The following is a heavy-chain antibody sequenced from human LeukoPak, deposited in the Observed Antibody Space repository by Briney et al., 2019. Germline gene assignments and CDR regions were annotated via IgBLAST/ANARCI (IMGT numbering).Heavy chain of an antibody. CDR2: INPNSGGT. CDR3: ARGVRTAMVPFDY. J-gene: IGHJ4*02. D-gene: IGHD5-18*01. V-gene: IGHV1-2*04. Sequence: ASVKVSCKASGYTFTGYYMHWVRQAPGQGLEWMGWINPNSGGTNYAQKSQGWVTMTRDTSISTAYMELSRLRSDDTAVYYCARGVRTAMVPFDYWGQGTLVTVSS. CDR1: GYTFTGYY.